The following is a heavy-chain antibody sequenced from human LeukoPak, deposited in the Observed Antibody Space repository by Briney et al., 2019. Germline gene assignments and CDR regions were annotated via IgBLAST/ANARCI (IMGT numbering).Heavy chain of an antibody. CDR1: GYTFTSYY. CDR2: INPSGGST. V-gene: IGHV1-46*01. Sequence: ASVKVSCKASGYTFTSYYMHWVRQAPGQGLEWIGIINPSGGSTSYAQKFQGRVTMTRDTSTSTVYMELSSLRSEDRAVYYCARGGSIAVAGRGGLDYWGQGTLVTVS. D-gene: IGHD6-19*01. CDR3: ARGGSIAVAGRGGLDY. J-gene: IGHJ4*02.